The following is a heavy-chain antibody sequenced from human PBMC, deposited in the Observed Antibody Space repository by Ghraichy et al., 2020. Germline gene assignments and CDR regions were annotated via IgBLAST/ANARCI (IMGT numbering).Heavy chain of an antibody. J-gene: IGHJ4*02. CDR1: GFTLSTWN. V-gene: IGHV3-48*02. D-gene: IGHD6-13*01. CDR2: ISSSFGTI. CDR3: VAAFDY. Sequence: GGSLRLSCAASGFTLSTWNMNWVRQAPGKGLEWVSYISSSFGTIHYADSVKGRFTASRDSGMNSMYLQMNSLRDEDTAVYYCVAAFDYWGQGALGTVSS.